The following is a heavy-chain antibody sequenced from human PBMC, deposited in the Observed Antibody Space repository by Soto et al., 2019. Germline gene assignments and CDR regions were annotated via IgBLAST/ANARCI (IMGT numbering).Heavy chain of an antibody. J-gene: IGHJ4*02. CDR1: GFVFSTYG. V-gene: IGHV3-30*03. Sequence: PGGSLRLSCAASGFVFSTYGIHCVRQAPGKGLEWVAFISNDGSKKYYGDSVKGRFTISRDNSENTVYLQMTSLRPDDTAVFYCARDVAMPSGLGLGYWGQGTLVTVSS. D-gene: IGHD6-19*01. CDR3: ARDVAMPSGLGLGY. CDR2: ISNDGSKK.